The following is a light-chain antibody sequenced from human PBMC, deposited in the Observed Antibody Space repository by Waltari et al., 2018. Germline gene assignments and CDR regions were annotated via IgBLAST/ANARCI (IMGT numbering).Light chain of an antibody. V-gene: IGKV1-5*03. Sequence: DIQMTQSPSTLSASVGDSVTLTCRASETVLTWLAWYQQKPGKAPKLLIYKASSLESGVPSRFSGSASGTEFTLTISSLEPEDFAVYYCQQRSNWPRTFGQGTKLEIK. J-gene: IGKJ2*01. CDR3: QQRSNWPRT. CDR2: KAS. CDR1: ETVLTW.